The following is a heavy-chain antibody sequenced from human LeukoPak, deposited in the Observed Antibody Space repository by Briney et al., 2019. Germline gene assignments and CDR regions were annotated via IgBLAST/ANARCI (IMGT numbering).Heavy chain of an antibody. V-gene: IGHV4-4*07. J-gene: IGHJ4*02. D-gene: IGHD1-26*01. Sequence: PSETLSLTCTVSGGSISSYYWSWIRQPAGKGLEWIGRIYTSGSTNYNPSLKSRVTTSVDTSKNQFSPKLSSVTAADTAVYYCARAFSGSYYGWFDYWGQGTLVTVSS. CDR1: GGSISSYY. CDR2: IYTSGST. CDR3: ARAFSGSYYGWFDY.